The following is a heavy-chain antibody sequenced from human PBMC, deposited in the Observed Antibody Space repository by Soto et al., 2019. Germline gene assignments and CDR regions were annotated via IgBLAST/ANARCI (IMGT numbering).Heavy chain of an antibody. CDR1: GFTFSSND. CDR3: AIIPPTTVDY. J-gene: IGHJ4*02. Sequence: HPGGSLRLSCAASGFTFSSNDMHWVRQAPGKGLEWVAAISYDGSNRYYADSVKGRFTISRDISKNTLYLQMNSLRLEDTAMYYCAIIPPTTVDYWGQGTLVTVSS. D-gene: IGHD4-17*01. CDR2: ISYDGSNR. V-gene: IGHV3-30*03.